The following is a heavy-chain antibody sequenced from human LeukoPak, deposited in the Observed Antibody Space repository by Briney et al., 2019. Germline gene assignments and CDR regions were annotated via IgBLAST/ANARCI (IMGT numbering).Heavy chain of an antibody. CDR1: GYSFTSYW. J-gene: IGHJ6*03. Sequence: GESLKISCKGSGYSFTSYWIGWVRQMPGKGLEWMGIIYPGDSDTRYSPSFQGQVTISADKSISTAYLQWSSLKASDIAMYYCARHGSGVHYYYYMDVWGKGTTVTVSS. CDR3: ARHGSGVHYYYYMDV. CDR2: IYPGDSDT. V-gene: IGHV5-51*01. D-gene: IGHD7-27*01.